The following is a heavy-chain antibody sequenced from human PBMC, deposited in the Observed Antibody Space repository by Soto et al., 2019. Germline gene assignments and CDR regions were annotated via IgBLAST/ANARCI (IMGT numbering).Heavy chain of an antibody. CDR1: GFTFSSYG. CDR2: IWYDGSNK. CDR3: ARGGEDSSSGVDP. Sequence: QVQLVESGGGVVQPGRSLRLSCAASGFTFSSYGMHWVRQAPGKGLEWVAVIWYDGSNKYYADSVKGRFTISSDKSKNTLYLQMNSLRAEDTAVYYCARGGEDSSSGVDPWGQGTLVTVSS. J-gene: IGHJ5*02. D-gene: IGHD6-6*01. V-gene: IGHV3-33*01.